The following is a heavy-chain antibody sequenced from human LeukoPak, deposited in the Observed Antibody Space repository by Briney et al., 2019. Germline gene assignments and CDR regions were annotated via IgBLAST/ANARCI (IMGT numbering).Heavy chain of an antibody. CDR2: IRYDGSNK. D-gene: IGHD2-15*01. Sequence: GGSLRLSCAASGFTFSSYGMHWVRQAPGKGLEWVAFIRYDGSNKYYADSVKGRFTISRDNSKNTLYLQMNSLRAEDTAVYYCAKGGYCSGGSCYSYYYYYMDVWGKGTTVTISS. J-gene: IGHJ6*03. V-gene: IGHV3-30*02. CDR3: AKGGYCSGGSCYSYYYYYMDV. CDR1: GFTFSSYG.